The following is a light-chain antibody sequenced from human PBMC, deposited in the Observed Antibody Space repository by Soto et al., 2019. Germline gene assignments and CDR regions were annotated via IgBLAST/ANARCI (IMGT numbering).Light chain of an antibody. CDR3: QPYGSSPWT. V-gene: IGKV3-20*01. J-gene: IGKJ1*01. Sequence: EIVLAQSPGTLSLSPGERATLSCRASQSVTNSFLAWYQQKPGQAPRLLIYGASRRATGIPDRFTGSGSGTDFTLTISRLEPEDFAVYYCQPYGSSPWTFGQGTKVEIK. CDR2: GAS. CDR1: QSVTNSF.